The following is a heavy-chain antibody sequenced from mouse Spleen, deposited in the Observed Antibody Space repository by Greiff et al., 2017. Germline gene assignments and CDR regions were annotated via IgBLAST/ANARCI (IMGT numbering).Heavy chain of an antibody. CDR3: ARGSTMITLYYYAMDY. CDR1: GYTFTGYW. J-gene: IGHJ4*01. CDR2: ILPGSGST. Sequence: QVQLQQSGAELMKPGASVKLSCKATGYTFTGYWIEWVKQRPGHGLEWIGEILPGSGSTNYNEKFKGKATFTADTSSNTAYMQLSSLTTEDSAIYYCARGSTMITLYYYAMDYWGQGTSVTVSS. V-gene: IGHV1-9*01. D-gene: IGHD2-4*01.